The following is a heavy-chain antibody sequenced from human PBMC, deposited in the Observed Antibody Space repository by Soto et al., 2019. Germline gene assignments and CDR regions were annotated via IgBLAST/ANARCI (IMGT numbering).Heavy chain of an antibody. V-gene: IGHV2-5*02. Sequence: QITLKESGPTLVKPTQTLTLTCIFSGFSLSSSGVGVGWIRQPPGKALEWLALIYWDGDKRYSPSLKTRLTITKDTSTNEVVLTMTNMDPVDTGTYYCAHKGGRGAGMDAWGQGTTVTVSS. J-gene: IGHJ6*02. D-gene: IGHD2-15*01. CDR2: IYWDGDK. CDR1: GFSLSSSGVG. CDR3: AHKGGRGAGMDA.